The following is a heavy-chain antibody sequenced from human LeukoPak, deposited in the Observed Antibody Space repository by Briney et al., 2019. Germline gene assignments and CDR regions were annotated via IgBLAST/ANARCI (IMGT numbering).Heavy chain of an antibody. V-gene: IGHV1-8*01. Sequence: ASVKVSCKASGYTFTSYDINWVRQATGQGLEWMGWMNPNSGNTGYAQKFQGRVAMTRNTSISTAYMELSSLRSEDTAVYYCARGQPEYSSIGPWGQGTLVTVSS. CDR3: ARGQPEYSSIGP. CDR2: MNPNSGNT. CDR1: GYTFTSYD. D-gene: IGHD6-6*01. J-gene: IGHJ5*02.